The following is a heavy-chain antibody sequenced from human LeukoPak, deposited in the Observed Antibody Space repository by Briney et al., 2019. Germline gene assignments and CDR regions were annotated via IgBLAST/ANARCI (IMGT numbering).Heavy chain of an antibody. D-gene: IGHD3-10*01. CDR2: VYYSGST. J-gene: IGHJ4*02. CDR3: ASLYGSGSYSNFDY. Sequence: SETLSLTCSVSGGPITSYYWTWIRQPPGKGLEWIGYVYYSGSTNYNPSLESRLTISVDTSKNHFSLKLSSVTAADTAVYYCASLYGSGSYSNFDYWGQGTLVTVSS. V-gene: IGHV4-59*01. CDR1: GGPITSYY.